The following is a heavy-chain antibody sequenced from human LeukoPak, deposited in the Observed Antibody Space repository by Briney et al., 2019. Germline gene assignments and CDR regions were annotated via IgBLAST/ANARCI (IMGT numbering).Heavy chain of an antibody. J-gene: IGHJ4*02. CDR1: GGTFSSYA. CDR3: ARVVAVATYYFDY. CDR2: IIPIFGTA. Sequence: GASVKVSCKASGGTFSSYAISWVRQAPGQGLECMGGIIPIFGTANYAQKFQGRVTITADESTSTAYMELSSLRSEDTAVYYCARVVAVATYYFDYWGQGTLVTVSS. V-gene: IGHV1-69*13. D-gene: IGHD6-19*01.